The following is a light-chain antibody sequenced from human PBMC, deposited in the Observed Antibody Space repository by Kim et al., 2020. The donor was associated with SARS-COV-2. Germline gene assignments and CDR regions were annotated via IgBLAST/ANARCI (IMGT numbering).Light chain of an antibody. CDR1: SSDVGSYNY. V-gene: IGLV2-11*01. CDR2: AVT. Sequence: GQSVTISCTGNSSDVGSYNYVSWYQLHPGKAPKLMIYAVTERPSGVPDRFSGSKSGNTAFLTISGLQAEDEADYYCSSYAGSSSLLFGGGTKVTVL. CDR3: SSYAGSSSLL. J-gene: IGLJ6*01.